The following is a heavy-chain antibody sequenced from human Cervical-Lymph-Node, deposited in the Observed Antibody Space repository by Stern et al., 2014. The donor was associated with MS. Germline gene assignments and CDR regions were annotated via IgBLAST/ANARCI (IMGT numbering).Heavy chain of an antibody. J-gene: IGHJ6*02. Sequence: MQLVQSGAEVKKPGESLKISCKGSGFNFTNYWIGWVRQMPGKGLEWMGILNAGDSDTRYSPSFQGQVIISVDKSISTAYLQWTSLKASDTAMYYCARRRYCTGVNCFYYYYGLDVWGQGTTVTVS. CDR1: GFNFTNYW. V-gene: IGHV5-51*01. CDR3: ARRRYCTGVNCFYYYYGLDV. D-gene: IGHD2-15*01. CDR2: LNAGDSDT.